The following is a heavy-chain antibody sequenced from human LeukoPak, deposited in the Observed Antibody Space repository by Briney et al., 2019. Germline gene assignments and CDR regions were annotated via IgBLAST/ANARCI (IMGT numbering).Heavy chain of an antibody. J-gene: IGHJ3*02. Sequence: SETLSLTCAVLGGSFNNYYWSWIRQPPGKGLEWIGYIYYSGSTYYNPSLKSRVTISVDTSKNQFSLKLSSATAADTAVYYCASSYSELAFDIWGQGTMVTVSS. CDR1: GGSFNNYY. V-gene: IGHV4-30-4*01. CDR3: ASSYSELAFDI. D-gene: IGHD2-15*01. CDR2: IYYSGST.